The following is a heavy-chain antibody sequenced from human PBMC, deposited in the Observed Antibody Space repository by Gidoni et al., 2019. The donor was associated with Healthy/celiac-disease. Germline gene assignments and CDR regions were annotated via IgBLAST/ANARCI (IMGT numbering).Heavy chain of an antibody. D-gene: IGHD5-12*01. Sequence: QVQLQESGPGLVKPSETLSLTCTVSGGSVSSGSYYWSWIRQPPGKGLEWIGYIYYSGSTNYNPSLKSRVTISVDTSKNQFSLKLSSVTAADTAVYYCAREVRRGEMATISGLDYWGQGTLVTVSS. CDR1: GGSVSSGSYY. CDR3: AREVRRGEMATISGLDY. J-gene: IGHJ4*02. V-gene: IGHV4-61*01. CDR2: IYYSGST.